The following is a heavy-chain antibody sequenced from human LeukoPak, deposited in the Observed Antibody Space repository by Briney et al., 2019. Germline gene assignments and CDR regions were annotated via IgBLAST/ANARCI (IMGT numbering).Heavy chain of an antibody. CDR3: ARGGRSGGYSSSWSLGYMDV. D-gene: IGHD6-13*01. CDR2: INSDGSST. V-gene: IGHV3-74*01. Sequence: GGSLRLSCAASGFTFSSYWMHWVRQAPGKGLVWVSRINSDGSSTSYADSVKGRFTISRDNAKNSLYLQMNSLRAEDTAVYYCARGGRSGGYSSSWSLGYMDVWGKGTTVTVSS. CDR1: GFTFSSYW. J-gene: IGHJ6*03.